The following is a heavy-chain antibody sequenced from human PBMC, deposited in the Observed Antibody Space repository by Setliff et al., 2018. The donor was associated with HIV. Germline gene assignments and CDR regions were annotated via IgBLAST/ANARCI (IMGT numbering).Heavy chain of an antibody. D-gene: IGHD6-13*01. CDR2: INPNSGGT. J-gene: IGHJ3*02. Sequence: VKVSCKASGYTFSDYYMHWVRQAPGQGLEWMGWINPNSGGTNYAQKFQGRVNMTRDTSISTTYMELSRLRSDDTAVYYCARDPGYKSTWYGVFDIWGQGTMVTV. V-gene: IGHV1-2*02. CDR3: ARDPGYKSTWYGVFDI. CDR1: GYTFSDYY.